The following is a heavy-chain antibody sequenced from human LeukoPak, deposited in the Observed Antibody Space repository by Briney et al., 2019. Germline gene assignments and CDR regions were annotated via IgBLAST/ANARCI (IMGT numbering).Heavy chain of an antibody. CDR2: INGGGDIT. Sequence: GGSLRLSCEGSGYRFDSYAMTWVRQAPGKGLGWVSSINGGGDITYYAESVKGRFTVSRDNSKSTLFLQMISLRAEDTGVFYCAKRYGDSTGWFFDFWGQGSLVTVSS. V-gene: IGHV3-23*01. CDR3: AKRYGDSTGWFFDF. J-gene: IGHJ4*02. CDR1: GYRFDSYA. D-gene: IGHD6-13*01.